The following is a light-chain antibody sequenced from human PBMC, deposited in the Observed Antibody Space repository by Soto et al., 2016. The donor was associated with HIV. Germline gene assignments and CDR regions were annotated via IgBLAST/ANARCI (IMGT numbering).Light chain of an antibody. CDR3: QXSSRTPRT. V-gene: IGKV1-39*01. CDR2: DAS. J-gene: IGKJ1*01. Sequence: DIQMTQSPSSLSLSIGDRVSITCRASQSISTYLNWYQQKPGRAPKLLIYDASSLQSGVPSRFSGRGSGTDFTLTISSLQXEDLATYYCQXSSRTPRTFGQGTKVEI. CDR1: QSISTY.